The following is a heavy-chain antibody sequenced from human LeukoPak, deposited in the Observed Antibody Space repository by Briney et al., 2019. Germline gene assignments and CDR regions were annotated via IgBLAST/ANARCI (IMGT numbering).Heavy chain of an antibody. CDR3: ARKITIFSYFYGMDV. CDR2: ISASGGDT. D-gene: IGHD3-3*01. Sequence: GGSLRLSCAASGFTFSSHAMSWVRQAPGKGLEWVSVISASGGDTYYADSVKGRFSISRDNSKNTLYLQMNGLGAEDTAVYYCARKITIFSYFYGMDVWGQGTTVTVSS. V-gene: IGHV3-23*01. J-gene: IGHJ6*02. CDR1: GFTFSSHA.